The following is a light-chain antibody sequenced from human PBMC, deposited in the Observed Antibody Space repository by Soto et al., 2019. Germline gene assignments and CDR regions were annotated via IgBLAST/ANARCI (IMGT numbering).Light chain of an antibody. CDR2: DAS. V-gene: IGKV1-33*01. J-gene: IGKJ5*01. CDR3: QQYDNVPFP. CDR1: QDISRY. Sequence: IQMTQSPYSLSASVGDRVTITCQASQDISRYLNWYQQKPGKAPKLLIYDASNLETGVPSGFSGSGSGTDYTLTINSLQPEDIATYYCQQYDNVPFPFGQGTRLEIK.